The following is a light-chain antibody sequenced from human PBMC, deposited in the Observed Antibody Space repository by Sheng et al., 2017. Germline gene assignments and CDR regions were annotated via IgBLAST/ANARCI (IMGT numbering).Light chain of an antibody. V-gene: IGKV1-5*03. CDR1: ESISTW. CDR2: KAS. J-gene: IGKJ1*01. CDR3: QQYNTYSS. Sequence: DTHLTQSPSTLSASVGDRVTITCRATESISTWLAWYQQKPGKAPKLLIYKASNLASGVSSRFSASGSGTEFTLTISNLQPDDLGTYYCQQYNTYSSFGPGTKVEIK.